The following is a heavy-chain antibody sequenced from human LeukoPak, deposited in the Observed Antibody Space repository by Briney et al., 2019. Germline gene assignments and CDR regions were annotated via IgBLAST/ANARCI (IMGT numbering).Heavy chain of an antibody. Sequence: KASETLSLTCAVYGGSFSGYYWSWIRQPPGKGLEWIGEINHSGSTNYNPSLKSRVTISVDTSENQFSLKLSSVTAADTTVYYCARGRRYWVVAAAGWFDPWGQGTLVTVSS. D-gene: IGHD2-15*01. J-gene: IGHJ5*02. CDR2: INHSGST. CDR3: ARGRRYWVVAAAGWFDP. CDR1: GGSFSGYY. V-gene: IGHV4-34*01.